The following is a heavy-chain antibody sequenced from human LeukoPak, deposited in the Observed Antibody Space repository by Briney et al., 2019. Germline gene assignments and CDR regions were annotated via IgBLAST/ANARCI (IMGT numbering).Heavy chain of an antibody. D-gene: IGHD1-26*01. V-gene: IGHV3-23*01. CDR2: ISGSGGST. CDR3: ARGRGAPQNNLDY. J-gene: IGHJ4*02. Sequence: PGGSLRLSCAASGFTFSSYAMSWVRQAPGKGLEWGSAISGSGGSTYYADSVKGRFTISRDNSKNTLYLQMNSLRAEDTAVYYCARGRGAPQNNLDYWGQGTLVTVST. CDR1: GFTFSSYA.